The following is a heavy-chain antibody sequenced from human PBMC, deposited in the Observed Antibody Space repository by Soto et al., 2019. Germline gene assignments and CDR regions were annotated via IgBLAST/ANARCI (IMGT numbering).Heavy chain of an antibody. V-gene: IGHV4-39*02. D-gene: IGHD6-13*01. Sequence: PSETLSLTCSVSGDSISSSSYYWGWIRQSPEEGHEWIGNIHGNGGTQYNPSLSSRVIISVDTSANQFSLRLTSVTAADTSVYYCARDRTSSIITAGTFDYWGQGTLVTVSS. CDR3: ARDRTSSIITAGTFDY. CDR1: GDSISSSSYY. CDR2: IHGNGGT. J-gene: IGHJ4*02.